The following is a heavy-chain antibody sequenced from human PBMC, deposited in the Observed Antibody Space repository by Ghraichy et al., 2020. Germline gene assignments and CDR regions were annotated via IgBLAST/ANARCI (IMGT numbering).Heavy chain of an antibody. D-gene: IGHD5-12*01. CDR1: GGSFSGYY. V-gene: IGHV4-34*01. CDR3: ARGGYSGYDLDY. CDR2: INHSGST. Sequence: GALRLSCAVYGGSFSGYYWSWIRQPPGKGLEWIGEINHSGSTNYNPSLKSRVTISVDTSKNQFSLKLSSVTAADTAVYYCARGGYSGYDLDYWGQGTLVTVSS. J-gene: IGHJ4*02.